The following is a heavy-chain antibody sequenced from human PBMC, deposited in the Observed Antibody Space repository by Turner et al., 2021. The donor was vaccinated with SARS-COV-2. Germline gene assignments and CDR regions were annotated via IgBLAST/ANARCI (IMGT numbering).Heavy chain of an antibody. CDR2: CYYNGGT. Sequence: QVQLQESAPGLVMPSQILSLNCTVSCVAFSRCGYYWCWIRQPPVKGQEWIGYCYYNGGTYYNQSVKIRVTITVDTSKNQYSLKLSSVTVADTDVYYCACENDVNSNYFDFWGQGTLVTVSS. V-gene: IGHV4-31*03. D-gene: IGHD1-1*01. CDR1: CVAFSRCGYY. CDR3: ACENDVNSNYFDF. J-gene: IGHJ4*02.